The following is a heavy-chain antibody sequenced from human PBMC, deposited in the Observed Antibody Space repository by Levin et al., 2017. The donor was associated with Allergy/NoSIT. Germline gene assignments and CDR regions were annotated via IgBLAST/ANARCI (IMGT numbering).Heavy chain of an antibody. CDR2: ISGSSNYI. V-gene: IGHV3-21*01. J-gene: IGHJ6*02. D-gene: IGHD4-23*01. CDR1: GFTFSSYS. Sequence: PGGSLRLSCAASGFTFSSYSMNWVRQAPGKGLEWVSYISGSSNYIYYADSVKGRFTISRDNAKNSLYLQMNSLRAEDTAVYDCAREPPNSNYGYGMDVWGQGTTVTVSS. CDR3: AREPPNSNYGYGMDV.